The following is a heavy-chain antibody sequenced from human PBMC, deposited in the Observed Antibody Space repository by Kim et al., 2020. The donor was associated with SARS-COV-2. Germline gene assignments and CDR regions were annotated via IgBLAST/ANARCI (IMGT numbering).Heavy chain of an antibody. CDR1: GFTFSNAW. CDR3: TTPSGYHIVY. J-gene: IGHJ4*02. V-gene: IGHV3-15*01. CDR2: IKSRTDGGTT. D-gene: IGHD3-3*01. Sequence: GGSLRLSCAVSGFTFSNAWMSWVRLAPGKVLEWLGRIKSRTDGGTTDYAAPVKGRFTISRDDSKNTLYLQMNSLKTEDTAVYYCTTPSGYHIVYWGQGTLVTVSS.